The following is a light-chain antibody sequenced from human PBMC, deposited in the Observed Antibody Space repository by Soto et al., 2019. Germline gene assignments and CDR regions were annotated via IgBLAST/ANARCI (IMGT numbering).Light chain of an antibody. CDR3: GAWDDSLSALFV. Sequence: QSVLTQPPSASGTPGQRVTISCSGSSSNIGSNTVNWYQQFPGTAPKLLIYNDNQRPSGVPDRFSGSKSGTSASLAISGLQSEDEADYYCGAWDDSLSALFVFGAGTQLTVL. CDR1: SSNIGSNT. CDR2: NDN. J-gene: IGLJ7*01. V-gene: IGLV1-44*01.